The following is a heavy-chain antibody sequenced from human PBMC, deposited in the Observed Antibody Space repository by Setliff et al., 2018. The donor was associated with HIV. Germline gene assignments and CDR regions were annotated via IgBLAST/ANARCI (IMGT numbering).Heavy chain of an antibody. CDR2: IRSTNSYI. V-gene: IGHV3-21*01. J-gene: IGHJ4*02. Sequence: PGGSLRLSCAASGFTFSSYSMNWVRQAPGKGLEWVSSIRSTNSYIYYADSVKGRFTISRDNAKNSLYLQMNSLRADDTAVYFCARGDLEYTTSDPLDYWGQGTLVTVSS. CDR3: ARGDLEYTTSDPLDY. D-gene: IGHD6-6*01. CDR1: GFTFSSYS.